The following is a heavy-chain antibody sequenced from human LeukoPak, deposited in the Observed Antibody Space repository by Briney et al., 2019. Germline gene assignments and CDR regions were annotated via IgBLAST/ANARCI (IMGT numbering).Heavy chain of an antibody. J-gene: IGHJ4*02. Sequence: ASVKVSCKPSGYTFNIYGISWVRQAPGQGLEWMGWISAYNGNTNYAQKLQGRVTMTTDTSTSTAYMELRSLRSDDTAVYYCASADSYGYSAADYWGQGTLVTVSS. CDR2: ISAYNGNT. V-gene: IGHV1-18*01. D-gene: IGHD5-18*01. CDR3: ASADSYGYSAADY. CDR1: GYTFNIYG.